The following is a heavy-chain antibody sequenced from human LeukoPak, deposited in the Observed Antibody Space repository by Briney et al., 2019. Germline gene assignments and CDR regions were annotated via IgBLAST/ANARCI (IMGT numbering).Heavy chain of an antibody. J-gene: IGHJ4*02. D-gene: IGHD6-19*01. CDR3: ARVSGGWYDVDLTFDY. V-gene: IGHV4-4*07. Sequence: SETLSLTCTVSGGSISSYYWSCIRQPAGKGLEWIGRIYTSGSTNYNPSLKSRVTMSVDTSKNQFSLKLSSVTAADTAVYYCARVSGGWYDVDLTFDYWGQGTLVTVSS. CDR2: IYTSGST. CDR1: GGSISSYY.